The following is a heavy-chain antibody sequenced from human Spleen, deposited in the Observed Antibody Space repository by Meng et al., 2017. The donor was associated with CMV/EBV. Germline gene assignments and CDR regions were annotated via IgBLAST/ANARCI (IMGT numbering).Heavy chain of an antibody. D-gene: IGHD2-2*01. CDR3: AREMPAAKRPFDY. V-gene: IGHV3-21*01. Sequence: ASSFAFSRYSVTWVRQAPGKGLEWVSFISPDSDYIYYADSVKGRFTISRDNAKNSLYLQMNSLRAEDTAVYYCAREMPAAKRPFDYWGQGSLVTVSS. J-gene: IGHJ4*02. CDR2: ISPDSDYI. CDR1: SFAFSRYS.